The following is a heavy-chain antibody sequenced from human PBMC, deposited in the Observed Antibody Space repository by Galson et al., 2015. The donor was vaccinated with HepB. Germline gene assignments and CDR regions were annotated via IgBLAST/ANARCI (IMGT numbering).Heavy chain of an antibody. V-gene: IGHV1-24*01. CDR3: ATIGGSSWSYFDY. D-gene: IGHD6-13*01. CDR1: GYTLTELS. J-gene: IGHJ4*02. CDR2: FDPEDGEA. Sequence: CKVSGYTLTELSMHWVRQAPGKGLEWMGGFDPEDGEAIYAQKFQGRVTMTEDTSTDTAYMELSSLRSEDTAVYYCATIGGSSWSYFDYWGQGTLITVSS.